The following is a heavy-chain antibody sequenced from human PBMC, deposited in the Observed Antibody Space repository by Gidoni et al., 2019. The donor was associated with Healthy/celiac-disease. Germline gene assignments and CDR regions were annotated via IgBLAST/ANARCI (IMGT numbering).Heavy chain of an antibody. CDR2: ISGSGGST. V-gene: IGHV3-23*01. J-gene: IGHJ3*02. D-gene: IGHD4-17*01. CDR3: AKFDGDYDAFDI. CDR1: GFTFSSYA. Sequence: EVQLLESGGGLVQPGGSLRLSCAASGFTFSSYAMSWVRQAPGKGLEWVSAISGSGGSTYYADSVKGRFTISRDNSKNTLYLQMNSLRVEDTAVYYCAKFDGDYDAFDIWGQGTMVTVSS.